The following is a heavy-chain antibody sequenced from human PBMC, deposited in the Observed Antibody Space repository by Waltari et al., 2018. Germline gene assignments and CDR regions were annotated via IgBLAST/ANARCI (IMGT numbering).Heavy chain of an antibody. CDR1: GFTVSSNY. Sequence: EVQLVESGGGLIQPGGSLRLSCAASGFTVSSNYMSWVRQAPGKGLEWVSYISSSSSTIYYADSVKGRFTISRDNAKNSLYLQMNSLRAEDTAFYYCARNPTTVTGWFDPWGQGTLVTVSS. D-gene: IGHD4-17*01. CDR3: ARNPTTVTGWFDP. J-gene: IGHJ5*02. V-gene: IGHV3-48*04. CDR2: ISSSSSTI.